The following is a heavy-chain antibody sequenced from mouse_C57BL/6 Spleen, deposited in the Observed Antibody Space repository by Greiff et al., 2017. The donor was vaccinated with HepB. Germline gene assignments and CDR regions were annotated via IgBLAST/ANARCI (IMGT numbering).Heavy chain of an antibody. D-gene: IGHD1-1*01. CDR3: AKEGGYY. CDR2: INPYNGGT. CDR1: GYTFTDYY. V-gene: IGHV1-19*01. Sequence: EVKLEESGPVLVKPGASVKMSCKASGYTFTDYYMNWVKQSHGKSLEWIGVINPYNGGTSYNQKFKGKATLTVDKSSSTAYMELNSLTSEDSAVYYCAKEGGYYWGQGTSVTVSS. J-gene: IGHJ4*01.